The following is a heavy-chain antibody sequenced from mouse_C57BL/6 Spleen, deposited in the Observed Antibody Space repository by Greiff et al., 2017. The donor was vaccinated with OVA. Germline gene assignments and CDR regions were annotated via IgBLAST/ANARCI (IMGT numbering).Heavy chain of an antibody. Sequence: EVQLVESGGGLVKPGGSLKLSCAASGFPFSDYGMHWVRQAPEKGLEWVAYISSGSSTIYYADTVKGRFTISRDNAKNTLFLQMTSLRSEDTAMYYCAHGNFSNWGQGTTLTVSS. CDR3: AHGNFSN. J-gene: IGHJ2*01. CDR1: GFPFSDYG. D-gene: IGHD2-1*01. V-gene: IGHV5-17*01. CDR2: ISSGSSTI.